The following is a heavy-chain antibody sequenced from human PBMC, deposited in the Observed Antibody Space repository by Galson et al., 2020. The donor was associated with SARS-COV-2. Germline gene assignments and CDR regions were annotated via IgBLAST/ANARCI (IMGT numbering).Heavy chain of an antibody. D-gene: IGHD6-13*01. CDR3: ARDPRYSIHQYYYYMDV. CDR2: ISSSSIYI. V-gene: IGHV3-21*01. CDR1: GFTLSSYT. Sequence: GESLKISCAASGFTLSSYTINWVRQAPGKGLEWVSSISSSSIYIYYADSVTGRFTISRDNAKNSVYLQMNSLTTEDTAVYYCARDPRYSIHQYYYYMDVWGKGTTVTVSS. J-gene: IGHJ6*03.